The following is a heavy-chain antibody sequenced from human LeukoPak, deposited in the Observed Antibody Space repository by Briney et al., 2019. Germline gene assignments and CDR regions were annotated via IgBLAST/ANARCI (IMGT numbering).Heavy chain of an antibody. D-gene: IGHD2-8*01. CDR3: PTWARRDKEWGGHFDL. V-gene: IGHV3-7*03. CDR1: GLSFSNFW. CDR2: ISQHGNEK. J-gene: IGHJ2*01. Sequence: GGSLRLSCIASGLSFSNFWMSWVRQAQGPGLEWVANISQHGNEKHYVDSVRGRSTVSRENAKNSLYLEMNSLRFEDTAVYYCPTWARRDKEWGGHFDLCGRDGLVIVSS.